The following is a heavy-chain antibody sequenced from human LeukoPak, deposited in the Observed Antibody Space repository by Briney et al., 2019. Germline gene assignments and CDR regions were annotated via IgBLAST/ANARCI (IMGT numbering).Heavy chain of an antibody. CDR3: AREGLSIAVAGSFDY. V-gene: IGHV3-30*02. CDR1: GFTFSSYG. D-gene: IGHD6-19*01. CDR2: IRYDGSNK. Sequence: GGSLRLSCAASGFTFSSYGMHWVRQAPGKGLEWVAFIRYDGSNKYYADSVKGRFTISRDNSKNTLYLQMNSLRAEDTAVYYCAREGLSIAVAGSFDYWGQGTLVTVSS. J-gene: IGHJ4*02.